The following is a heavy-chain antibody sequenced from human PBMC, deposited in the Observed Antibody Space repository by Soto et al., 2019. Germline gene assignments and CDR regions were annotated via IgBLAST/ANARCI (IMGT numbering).Heavy chain of an antibody. J-gene: IGHJ6*02. CDR3: ARVKDLRYFDWLPTYGMDV. CDR1: GGSFSGYY. D-gene: IGHD3-9*01. CDR2: INHSGST. V-gene: IGHV4-34*01. Sequence: SETLSLTCAVYGGSFSGYYWSWIRQPPGKGLEWIGEINHSGSTNYNPSLKSRVTISVDTSKNQFSLKLSSVTAAGTAVYYCARVKDLRYFDWLPTYGMDVWGQGTTVTVSS.